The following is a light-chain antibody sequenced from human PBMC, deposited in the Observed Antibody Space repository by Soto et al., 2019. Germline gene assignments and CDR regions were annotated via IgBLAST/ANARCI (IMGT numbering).Light chain of an antibody. V-gene: IGKV3-20*01. Sequence: EIVLTQSPGTLSLSPGERATLSCRASQTVRDNYLAWYQQKPGQAPRLLIYGASNRDAGIPDRFSGSGSGTDFKLTISRLEPEDFAVYYCQQYGTSPMFSLGQGTKLEIQ. J-gene: IGKJ2*03. CDR3: QQYGTSPMFS. CDR2: GAS. CDR1: QTVRDNY.